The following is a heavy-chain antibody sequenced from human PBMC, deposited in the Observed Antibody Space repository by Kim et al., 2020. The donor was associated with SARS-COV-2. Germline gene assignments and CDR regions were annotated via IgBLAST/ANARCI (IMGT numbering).Heavy chain of an antibody. Sequence: SETLSLTCTVSGGSISSGGYYWSWIRQHPGKGLEWIGYIYYSGSTYYNPSLKSRVTISVDTSKNQFSLKLSSVTAADTAVYYCARVPVGRGYYPSGGLDWGQGTLVTVSS. J-gene: IGHJ4*02. D-gene: IGHD3-22*01. CDR3: ARVPVGRGYYPSGGLD. CDR1: GGSISSGGYY. V-gene: IGHV4-31*03. CDR2: IYYSGST.